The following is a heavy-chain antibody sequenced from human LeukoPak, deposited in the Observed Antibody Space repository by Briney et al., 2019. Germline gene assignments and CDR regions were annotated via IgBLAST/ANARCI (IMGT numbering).Heavy chain of an antibody. J-gene: IGHJ4*02. CDR3: ARSPLPYYYDSSGYYLDY. V-gene: IGHV7-4-1*02. Sequence: ASVKVSCKASGYTFTSYAMNWVRQAPGQGLEWMGWINTNTGNPTYAQGFTGRFVFSLDTSVSTAYLQISSLKAEDTAVYYCARSPLPYYYDSSGYYLDYWGQGTLVTVSS. D-gene: IGHD3-22*01. CDR1: GYTFTSYA. CDR2: INTNTGNP.